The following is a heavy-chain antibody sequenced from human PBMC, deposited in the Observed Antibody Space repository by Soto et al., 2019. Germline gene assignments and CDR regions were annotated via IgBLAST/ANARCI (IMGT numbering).Heavy chain of an antibody. CDR1: GYSFTSYW. CDR2: IDPSDSYT. D-gene: IGHD4-17*01. Sequence: GESLKISCKGSGYSFTSYWISWVRQMPGKGLEWMGRIDPSDSYTNYSPSFQGHVTISADKSISTAYLQWSSLKASDTAMYYCARLRLSGPDYYYGMDVWGQGTTVTVSS. V-gene: IGHV5-10-1*01. J-gene: IGHJ6*02. CDR3: ARLRLSGPDYYYGMDV.